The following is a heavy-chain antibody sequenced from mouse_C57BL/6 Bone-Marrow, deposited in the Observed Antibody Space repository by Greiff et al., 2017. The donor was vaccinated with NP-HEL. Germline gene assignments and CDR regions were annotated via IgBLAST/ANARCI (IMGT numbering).Heavy chain of an antibody. D-gene: IGHD1-1*01. CDR3: ANHYYGSSYWYFDV. V-gene: IGHV5-17*01. CDR2: ISSGSSTN. J-gene: IGHJ1*03. CDR1: GFTFSDYG. Sequence: DVMLVESGGGLVKPGGSLKLSCAASGFTFSDYGMHWVRQAPEKGLEWVAYISSGSSTNYYVDTVKGRFTISRDNAKNTLFLQMTSLRSEDTAMYYCANHYYGSSYWYFDVWGTGTTVTVSS.